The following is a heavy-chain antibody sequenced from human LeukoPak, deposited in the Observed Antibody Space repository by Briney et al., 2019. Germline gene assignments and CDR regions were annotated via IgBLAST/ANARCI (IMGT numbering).Heavy chain of an antibody. CDR3: ARGGYSGYDADY. CDR2: ISSSSSYI. V-gene: IGHV3-21*01. Sequence: GGSLRLSCAASGFTFSSYSMNWVRQAPGKGLEWVSSISSSSSYIYYADSVKGRFTISRDNAKNSLYLQMNSLRAEDTAVYYCARGGYSGYDADYWGQGTLVTVSS. CDR1: GFTFSSYS. J-gene: IGHJ4*02. D-gene: IGHD5-12*01.